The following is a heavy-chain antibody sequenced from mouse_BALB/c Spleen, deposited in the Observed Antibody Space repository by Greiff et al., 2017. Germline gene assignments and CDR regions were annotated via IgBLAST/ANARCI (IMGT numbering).Heavy chain of an antibody. J-gene: IGHJ2*01. Sequence: VKLMESGAELAKPGASVKMSCKASGYTFTSYWMHWVKQRPGQGLEWIGYINPSTGYTEYNQKFKDKATLTADKSSSTAYMQLSSLTSEDSAVYYCARSVVADYWGQGTTLTVSS. CDR3: ARSVVADY. CDR2: INPSTGYT. D-gene: IGHD1-1*01. V-gene: IGHV1-7*01. CDR1: GYTFTSYW.